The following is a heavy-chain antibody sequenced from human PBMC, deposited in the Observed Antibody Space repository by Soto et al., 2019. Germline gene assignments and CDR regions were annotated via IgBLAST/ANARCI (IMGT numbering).Heavy chain of an antibody. CDR3: AKYVRPSGTSRGHFYY. D-gene: IGHD3-10*02. CDR1: GFTFSSYA. CDR2: ISGSGGST. J-gene: IGHJ4*02. Sequence: GGSLRLSCAASGFTFSSYAMSWVRQAPGKGLEWVSAISGSGGSTYYADSVKGRFTISRHNSKNTLYLQMNTGRAEYTAVYYCAKYVRPSGTSRGHFYYWGQSTFVTGSS. V-gene: IGHV3-23*01.